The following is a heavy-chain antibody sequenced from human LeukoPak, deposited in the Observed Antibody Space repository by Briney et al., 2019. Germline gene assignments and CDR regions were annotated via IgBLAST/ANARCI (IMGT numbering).Heavy chain of an antibody. CDR1: GFNFDNFA. CDR2: ISHDGRTK. CDR3: ARPSPPGDGYNPPDH. D-gene: IGHD5-24*01. Sequence: GKSLTLSCVVSGFNFDNFAMHWVRQPLGKGLEWVAVISHDGRTKYYADSMKGRITISRDNSKNTLSLQMNNLRSEDTAVYFCARPSPPGDGYNPPDHWGQGTLVTVSS. J-gene: IGHJ4*02. V-gene: IGHV3-30*04.